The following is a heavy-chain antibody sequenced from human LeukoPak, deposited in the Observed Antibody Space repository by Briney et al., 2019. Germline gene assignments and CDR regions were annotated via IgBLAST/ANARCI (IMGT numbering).Heavy chain of an antibody. J-gene: IGHJ6*02. CDR1: GGTFSSYA. D-gene: IGHD2-21*02. Sequence: GASVKVSCKASGGTFSSYAISWVRQAPGQGLEWMGGIIPIFGTAKYAQKFQGRVTITADESTSTAYMELSSLRSEDTAVYYCASPGRGCGGDCYQAGYYYGMDVWGQGTTVTVSS. CDR2: IIPIFGTA. CDR3: ASPGRGCGGDCYQAGYYYGMDV. V-gene: IGHV1-69*13.